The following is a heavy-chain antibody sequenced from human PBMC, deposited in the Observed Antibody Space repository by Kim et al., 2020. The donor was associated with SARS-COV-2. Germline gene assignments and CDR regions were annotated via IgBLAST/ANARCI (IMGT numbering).Heavy chain of an antibody. D-gene: IGHD1-26*01. Sequence: ASVKGSCKASGYTFTSYAMNWVRQAPGQGLEWMGWINTNTGNPTYAQGFTGRFVFSLDTSVSTAYLQISSLKAEDTAVYYCARVRYSGSYRVGYFDYWGQGTLVTVSS. V-gene: IGHV7-4-1*02. CDR3: ARVRYSGSYRVGYFDY. CDR1: GYTFTSYA. J-gene: IGHJ4*02. CDR2: INTNTGNP.